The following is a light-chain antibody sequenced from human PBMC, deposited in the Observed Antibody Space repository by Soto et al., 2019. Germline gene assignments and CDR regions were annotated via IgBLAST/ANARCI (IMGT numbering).Light chain of an antibody. J-gene: IGLJ1*01. Sequence: QSVLTQPPSASGTPGQRVTISCSGSSSNIGSNTVNWYQQLPGTAPKLLIYSNNQRPSGVPDRFSGSKSGTSASLAISGLQSEDEADYYWAAWDDSLNGPGYVFGTGTKLTAL. V-gene: IGLV1-44*01. CDR1: SSNIGSNT. CDR2: SNN. CDR3: AAWDDSLNGPGYV.